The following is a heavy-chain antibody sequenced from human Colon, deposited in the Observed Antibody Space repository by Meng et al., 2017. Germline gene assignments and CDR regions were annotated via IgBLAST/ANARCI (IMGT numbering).Heavy chain of an antibody. D-gene: IGHD4-11*01. CDR2: FIPILNRA. CDR3: ASTTLTTGGLDN. V-gene: IGHV1-69*04. CDR1: GGSFSNNV. J-gene: IGHJ4*02. Sequence: QAQLVQSGPEVKNPGSSVKCSCKASGGSFSNNVTHWVRQAPGQGLEWMGRFIPILNRADSAQKFHGRVTFSVDTSTHTAYMELGGLTSEDTAFYYCASTTLTTGGLDNWGQGTLVTVSS.